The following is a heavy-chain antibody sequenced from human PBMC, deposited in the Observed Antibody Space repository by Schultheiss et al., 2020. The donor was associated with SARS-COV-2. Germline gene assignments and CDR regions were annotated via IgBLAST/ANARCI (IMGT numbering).Heavy chain of an antibody. CDR3: ARHYSNFDY. Sequence: TLSLTCTVSGGSISSSSYYWGWIRQPPGKGLEWIGYIYYSGSTNYNPSLKSRVTISVDTSKNQFSLKLSSVTAADTAVYYCARHYSNFDYWGQGTLVTVSS. V-gene: IGHV4-39*01. D-gene: IGHD4-11*01. J-gene: IGHJ4*02. CDR1: GGSISSSSYY. CDR2: IYYSGST.